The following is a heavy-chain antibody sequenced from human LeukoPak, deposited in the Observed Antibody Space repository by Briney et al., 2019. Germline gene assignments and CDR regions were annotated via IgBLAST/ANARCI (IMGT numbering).Heavy chain of an antibody. Sequence: PGGSLRLTCAASGFTFSTYVVNWVRQAPGKGLEWVSAISGSGGNTYYADTVSGRFTISRDNSKNTLYLQMNSLRAEDTAVYYCAKDRTYYYDSSGYYTWGQGTLVTVSS. V-gene: IGHV3-23*01. D-gene: IGHD3-22*01. CDR1: GFTFSTYV. J-gene: IGHJ5*02. CDR3: AKDRTYYYDSSGYYT. CDR2: ISGSGGNT.